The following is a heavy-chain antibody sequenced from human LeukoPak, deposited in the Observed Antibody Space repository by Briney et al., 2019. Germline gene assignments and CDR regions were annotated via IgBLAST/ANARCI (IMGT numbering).Heavy chain of an antibody. Sequence: PSETLSLTCAVYGGSFSGYYWSWIRQPPGKGLEWIGEINHGGSTNYNPSLKSRVTISVDTSKNQFSLKLSSVTAADTAVYYCARRGARTVMATKRKFFDYWGQGTLVTVSS. CDR2: INHGGST. CDR3: ARRGARTVMATKRKFFDY. J-gene: IGHJ4*02. CDR1: GGSFSGYY. V-gene: IGHV4-34*01. D-gene: IGHD5-24*01.